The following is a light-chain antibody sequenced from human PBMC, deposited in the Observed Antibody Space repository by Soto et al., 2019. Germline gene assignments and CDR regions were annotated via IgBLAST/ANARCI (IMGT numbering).Light chain of an antibody. CDR3: QQYDNLPLT. CDR2: DAS. Sequence: DIQMTQSPSSLSASVGDRVTITCQASQDISNYLTWYQQKPGKAPKLLIYDASNLETGGPSRFRGSGSGTDFTFTISSLQPEDIATYYCQQYDNLPLTFGGGTKVEIK. J-gene: IGKJ4*01. CDR1: QDISNY. V-gene: IGKV1-33*01.